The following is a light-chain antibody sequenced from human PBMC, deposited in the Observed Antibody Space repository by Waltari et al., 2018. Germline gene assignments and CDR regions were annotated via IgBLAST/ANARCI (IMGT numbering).Light chain of an antibody. CDR1: QSVRSF. CDR2: DAS. Sequence: EIVLTQSPDTLSLSPGERATLSCRASQSVRSFLAWYQQKPGQAPRLLIYDASNRATGIPARCIGSGSGTDFTLTISSLEPEDFAVYYCQQRYSWPLTFGGGTKVEIK. CDR3: QQRYSWPLT. J-gene: IGKJ4*01. V-gene: IGKV3-11*01.